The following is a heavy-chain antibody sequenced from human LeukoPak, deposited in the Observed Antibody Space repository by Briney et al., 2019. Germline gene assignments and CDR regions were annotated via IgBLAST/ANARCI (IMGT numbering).Heavy chain of an antibody. V-gene: IGHV1-18*01. J-gene: IGHJ5*02. CDR1: GYTFTSYG. D-gene: IGHD3-16*01. CDR2: ISAYNDNT. CDR3: ARDSTGLRLGDNWFDP. Sequence: ASVKVSCKASGYTFTSYGISWVRQAPGQGLEWMGWISAYNDNTNYAQKLQGRVTMTTDTSTSTAYMELRSLRSDDTAVYYCARDSTGLRLGDNWFDPWGQGTLVTVSS.